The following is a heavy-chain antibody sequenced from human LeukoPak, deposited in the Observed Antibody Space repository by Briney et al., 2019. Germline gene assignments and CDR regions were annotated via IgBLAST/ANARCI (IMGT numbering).Heavy chain of an antibody. CDR1: GFSVSRYW. J-gene: IGHJ6*03. V-gene: IGHV3-7*03. Sequence: QTGGSLRLSCAASGFSVSRYWMSWVRQAPGEGLEWVANIKQDESEKDYVDSVRGRFTISRDNAKNSLYLQMNSLRAEDTAVYYCARDRSSSSGSWYVYYYYYMDVWGKGTTVTISS. CDR3: ARDRSSSSGSWYVYYYYYMDV. D-gene: IGHD6-13*01. CDR2: IKQDESEK.